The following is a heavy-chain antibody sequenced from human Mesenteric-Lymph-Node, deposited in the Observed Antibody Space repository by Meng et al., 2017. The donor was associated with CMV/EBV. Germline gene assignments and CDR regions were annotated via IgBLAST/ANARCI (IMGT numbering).Heavy chain of an antibody. D-gene: IGHD5/OR15-5a*01. V-gene: IGHV1-2*02. CDR1: GYTFIGYH. CDR2: INPNTGGT. J-gene: IGHJ1*01. Sequence: ASVKVSCKTSGYTFIGYHMHWVRQAPGQRLEWMGWINPNTGGTNYAQKFQGRVTMTRDRPITTAYMELTSLTSDDTAVYYCARGGYNVYEAVEYWGQGTLVTVSS. CDR3: ARGGYNVYEAVEY.